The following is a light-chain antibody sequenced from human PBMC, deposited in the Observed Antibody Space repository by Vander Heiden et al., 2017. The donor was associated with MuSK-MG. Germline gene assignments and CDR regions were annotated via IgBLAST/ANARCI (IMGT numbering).Light chain of an antibody. CDR1: QSIINY. CDR2: DAS. CDR3: HQRSDCPVT. J-gene: IGKJ5*01. V-gene: IGKV3-11*01. Sequence: EIVLTQSPATLSLSPGERATLSCRASQSIINYLAWFQQKPGQAPRLLIYDASKRATGIPVRFSGSGSGTDFTLTISSLEPEDFAMYYCHQRSDCPVTFGQGTRLEIK.